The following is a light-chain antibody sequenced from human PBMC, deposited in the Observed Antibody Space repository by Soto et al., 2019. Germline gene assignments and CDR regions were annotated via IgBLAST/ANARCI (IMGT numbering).Light chain of an antibody. J-gene: IGKJ1*01. Sequence: IQMTQPPSTLSGSVGDRVTITCRASQGISSYLAWYQQKPGKAPKLLIYAASTLQSGVPSRFSGSGSGTDFTLTISCLQSEDFATYYCQQYYSYPPTFGQGTKVDIK. V-gene: IGKV1-8*01. CDR3: QQYYSYPPT. CDR2: AAS. CDR1: QGISSY.